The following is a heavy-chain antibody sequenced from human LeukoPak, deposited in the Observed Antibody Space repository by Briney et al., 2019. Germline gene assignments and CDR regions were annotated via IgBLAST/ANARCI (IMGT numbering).Heavy chain of an antibody. CDR2: IWYDGSNK. D-gene: IGHD2-15*01. CDR3: ARAWSYWYFDL. J-gene: IGHJ2*01. V-gene: IGHV3-33*01. CDR1: GFTFSSYG. Sequence: GGSLRLSCAASGFTFSSYGMPWVRQAPGKGLEWVAVIWYDGSNKYYADSVKGRFTISRDNSKNTLYLQMNSLRAEDTAVYYCARAWSYWYFDLWGRGTLVTVSS.